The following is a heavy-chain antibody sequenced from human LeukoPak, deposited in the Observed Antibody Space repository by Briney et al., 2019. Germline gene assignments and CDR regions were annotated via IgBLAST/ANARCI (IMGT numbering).Heavy chain of an antibody. Sequence: ASVKVSCKASGYTFTSYGISWARQAPGQGLEWMGWISAYNGNTNYAQKLQGRVTMTTDTSTSTAYMELRSLRSDDTAVYYCARVWSVYSSGWYDYWGQGTLVTVSS. V-gene: IGHV1-18*01. J-gene: IGHJ4*02. CDR3: ARVWSVYSSGWYDY. CDR1: GYTFTSYG. CDR2: ISAYNGNT. D-gene: IGHD6-19*01.